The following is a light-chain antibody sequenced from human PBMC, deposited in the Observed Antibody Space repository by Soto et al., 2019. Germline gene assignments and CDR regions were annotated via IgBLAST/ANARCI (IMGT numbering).Light chain of an antibody. V-gene: IGKV1-39*01. CDR2: AAS. CDR1: QSISSY. CDR3: QQSYSTPWT. J-gene: IGKJ1*01. Sequence: EIQMTQSPSSVSASVGDRVTITCRASQSISSYLNWYQQKPGKAPKLLIYAASSLQSGVPSRCSGSGSGTEFSLTISSLQPEDFSAYYYQQSYSTPWTFGQGTKVDIK.